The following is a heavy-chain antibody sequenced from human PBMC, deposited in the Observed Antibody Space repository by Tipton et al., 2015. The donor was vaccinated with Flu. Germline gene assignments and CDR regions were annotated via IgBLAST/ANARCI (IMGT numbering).Heavy chain of an antibody. CDR2: IYTSGST. Sequence: TLSLTCTVSGGSLSSFYWSWIRQPAGKGLEWIGRIYTSGSTKYNPSLKSRVTMSIDTSKNQFSLKVTSVTAADTAVYYCAKEGSYNILTNYYNKGVDPWGQGTLVIVSS. J-gene: IGHJ5*02. V-gene: IGHV4-4*07. CDR3: AKEGSYNILTNYYNKGVDP. CDR1: GGSLSSFY. D-gene: IGHD3-9*01.